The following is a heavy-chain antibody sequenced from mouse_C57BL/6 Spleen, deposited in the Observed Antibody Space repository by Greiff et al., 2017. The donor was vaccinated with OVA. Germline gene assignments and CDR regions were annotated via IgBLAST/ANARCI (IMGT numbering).Heavy chain of an antibody. V-gene: IGHV5-17*01. CDR3: ARDGYHGGFAY. J-gene: IGHJ3*01. D-gene: IGHD2-3*01. Sequence: EVHLVESGGGLVKPGGSLKLSCAASGFTFSDYGMHWVRQAPETGLEWVAYISSGSSTIDYADTVKGRFTISRDNAKNTLFLQMTSLRSEDTAMYYCARDGYHGGFAYWGQGTLVTVSA. CDR2: ISSGSSTI. CDR1: GFTFSDYG.